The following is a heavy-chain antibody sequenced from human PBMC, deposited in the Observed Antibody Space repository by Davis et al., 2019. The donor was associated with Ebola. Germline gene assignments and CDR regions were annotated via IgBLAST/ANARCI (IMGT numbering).Heavy chain of an antibody. Sequence: GGSLRLSCAASGFTFSSYSMHWVRQAPGKGLEWVSVIYSGGSTYYADSVKGRFTISRHNSKNTPYLQMNSLRAEDTAVYYCVRLAVAGTTPDYWGQGTLVTVSS. V-gene: IGHV3-NL1*01. CDR2: IYSGGST. J-gene: IGHJ4*02. D-gene: IGHD6-19*01. CDR3: VRLAVAGTTPDY. CDR1: GFTFSSYS.